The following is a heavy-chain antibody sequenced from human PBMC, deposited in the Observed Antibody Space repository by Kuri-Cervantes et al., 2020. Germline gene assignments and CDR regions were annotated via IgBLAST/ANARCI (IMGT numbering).Heavy chain of an antibody. V-gene: IGHV3-21*01. CDR3: ARGIVSGSYGEFDP. CDR1: GFTFSTYS. CDR2: ISSTSSYI. D-gene: IGHD1-26*01. J-gene: IGHJ5*02. Sequence: GESLKISCAASGFTFSTYSMNWVRQAPGKGLEWVSSISSTSSYIYYADSVKGRFTISRDNAKNSLYLQMNSLRDEDTAVYYCARGIVSGSYGEFDPWGQGTLVTVSS.